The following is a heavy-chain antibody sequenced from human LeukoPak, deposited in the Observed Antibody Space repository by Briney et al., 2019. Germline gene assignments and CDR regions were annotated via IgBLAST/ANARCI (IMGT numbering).Heavy chain of an antibody. V-gene: IGHV1-2*06. CDR3: ARAYDSSGWGFDY. CDR2: INPNSGGT. J-gene: IGHJ4*02. D-gene: IGHD3-22*01. CDR1: GYTFTGYY. Sequence: ASVKVSCKAPGYTFTGYYMHWVRQAPGQGLEWMGRINPNSGGTNYAQKFQGRVTMTRDTSISTAYMELSRLSTDDTAVYYCARAYDSSGWGFDYWGQGTLVTVSS.